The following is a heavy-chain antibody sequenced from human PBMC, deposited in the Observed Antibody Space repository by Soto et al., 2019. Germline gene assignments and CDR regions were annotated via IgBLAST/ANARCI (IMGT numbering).Heavy chain of an antibody. D-gene: IGHD6-13*01. CDR3: ARGSRRIAAAGTIRDDAFDI. J-gene: IGHJ3*02. V-gene: IGHV4-34*01. CDR2: INHSGST. CDR1: GGSFSGYY. Sequence: SETLSLTCAVYGGSFSGYYWSWIRQPPGKGLEWIGEINHSGSTNYNPSLKSRVTISVDTSKNQFSLKLSSVTAADTAVYYCARGSRRIAAAGTIRDDAFDIWGQGTMVTVSS.